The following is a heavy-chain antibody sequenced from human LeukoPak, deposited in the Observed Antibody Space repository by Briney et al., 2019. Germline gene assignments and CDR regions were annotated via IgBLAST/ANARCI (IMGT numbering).Heavy chain of an antibody. CDR1: GFTFSSYA. CDR3: ARGGWNY. J-gene: IGHJ4*02. D-gene: IGHD3-22*01. V-gene: IGHV3-23*01. Sequence: GGSLRLSCTASGFTFSSYAMSWVRQAPGKGLEWVSAISGSGGSTYYADSVKGRFKISRDNSKNTLYMQMNSLRDEDTAVYYCARGGWNYWGQGTLVTVSS. CDR2: ISGSGGST.